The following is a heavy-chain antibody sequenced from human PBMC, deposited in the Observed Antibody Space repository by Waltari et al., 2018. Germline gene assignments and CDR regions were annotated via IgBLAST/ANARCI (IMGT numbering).Heavy chain of an antibody. Sequence: QVQLQESGPGLVKPSETLSLTCAVPGYSFSNDYSWGWIRQPPGKGLEWIGAIFHNGNPNYNPSLRGRVTISVDTSKNQVSLRLISVTAADTAVYYCARQRRASYGVLNGSFDIWGQGTMLTVSS. D-gene: IGHD3-9*01. V-gene: IGHV4-38-2*01. CDR2: IFHNGNP. CDR1: GYSFSNDYS. J-gene: IGHJ3*02. CDR3: ARQRRASYGVLNGSFDI.